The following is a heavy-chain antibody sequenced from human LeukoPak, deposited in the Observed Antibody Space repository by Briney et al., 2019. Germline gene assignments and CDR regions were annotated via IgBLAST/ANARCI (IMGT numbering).Heavy chain of an antibody. CDR2: INPNSGGT. D-gene: IGHD2-21*02. Sequence: ASVKVSCKASGYTFTGYYMHWVRQAPGQGLKWMGWINPNSGGTNYAQKFQGRVTMTRDTSISTAYMELSRLRSDDTAVYYCARDLLAYCGGDCYSDYWGQGTLVTVSS. CDR3: ARDLLAYCGGDCYSDY. CDR1: GYTFTGYY. V-gene: IGHV1-2*02. J-gene: IGHJ4*02.